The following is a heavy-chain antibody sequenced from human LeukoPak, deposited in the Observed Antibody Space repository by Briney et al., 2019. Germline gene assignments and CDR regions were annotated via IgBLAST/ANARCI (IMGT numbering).Heavy chain of an antibody. CDR1: GFTFSSYA. J-gene: IGHJ4*02. CDR3: ARDYYYGSGSYYNEVDY. D-gene: IGHD3-10*01. V-gene: IGHV3-30-3*01. Sequence: PGRSLRLSCAASGFTFSSYAMHWVRQAPGKGLEWVAVISYDGSNKYYADSVKGRFTISRDNSKNTLYLQMNSLRAEDTAVYYCARDYYYGSGSYYNEVDYWGQGTLVTVS. CDR2: ISYDGSNK.